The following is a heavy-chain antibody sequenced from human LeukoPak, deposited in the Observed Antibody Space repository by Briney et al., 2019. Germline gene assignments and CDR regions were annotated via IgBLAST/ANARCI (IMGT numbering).Heavy chain of an antibody. CDR2: IIPIFGTA. J-gene: IGHJ4*02. D-gene: IGHD3/OR15-3a*01. CDR3: ARDQDWTLDY. Sequence: GASVKVSCRASGGTFSSYAISWVRQAPGQGLEWMGGIIPIFGTANYAQKFQGRVTITADESTSTAYMELSSLRSEDTAVYYCARDQDWTLDYWGQGTLVTVSS. V-gene: IGHV1-69*13. CDR1: GGTFSSYA.